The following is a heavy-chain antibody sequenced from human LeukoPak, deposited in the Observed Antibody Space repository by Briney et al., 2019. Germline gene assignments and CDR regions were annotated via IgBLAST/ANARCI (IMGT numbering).Heavy chain of an antibody. CDR2: IKQDGSEK. V-gene: IGHV3-7*01. CDR1: GFTFSSYW. CDR3: AREDTEYQLLYYYYYMDV. Sequence: GGSLRLSCAASGFTFSSYWMSWVCQAPGKGLEWVANIKQDGSEKYYVDSVKGRFTISRDNAKNSLCLQMNSLRAEDTAVYYCAREDTEYQLLYYYYYMDVWGKGTTVTVSS. J-gene: IGHJ6*03. D-gene: IGHD2-2*01.